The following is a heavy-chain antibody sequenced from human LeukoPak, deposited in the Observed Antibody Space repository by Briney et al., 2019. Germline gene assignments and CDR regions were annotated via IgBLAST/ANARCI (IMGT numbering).Heavy chain of an antibody. CDR2: ISSSGSTI. D-gene: IGHD3-10*01. CDR1: GFNFRSYE. J-gene: IGHJ6*02. Sequence: GGSLRLSCAASGFNFRSYEMNWVRQAPGKGLAWVSYISSSGSTIYYADSVKGRFTISRNNAKNSLYLQMQRLSAEDTAVYYCARYGSGGYISYGMDVWGQGTTVPVSS. CDR3: ARYGSGGYISYGMDV. V-gene: IGHV3-48*03.